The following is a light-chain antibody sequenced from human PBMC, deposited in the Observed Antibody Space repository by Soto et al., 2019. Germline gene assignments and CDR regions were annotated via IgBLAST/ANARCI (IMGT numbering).Light chain of an antibody. CDR2: DAS. Sequence: DIQMTQSPSTLSASVGDRVTITCRASQTISSSLAWYQHKPGKAPKLLIFDASTLQTGVPSRFSGGGFGTDFTLTLTGLQPDDFATYYCQQHNDYTAVTFGQGTKLEIK. CDR3: QQHNDYTAVT. CDR1: QTISSS. V-gene: IGKV1-5*01. J-gene: IGKJ2*01.